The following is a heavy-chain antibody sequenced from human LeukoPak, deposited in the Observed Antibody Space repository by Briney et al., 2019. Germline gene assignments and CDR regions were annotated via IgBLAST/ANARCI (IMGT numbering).Heavy chain of an antibody. D-gene: IGHD2-2*01. J-gene: IGHJ4*02. CDR1: GGSISSSSYY. V-gene: IGHV4-39*01. Sequence: SETLSLTCTVSGGSISSSSYYWGWIRQPPGKGLEWIGSIYYSGSTYYNPSLKSRVTISVDTSKNQFSLKLSSVTAADTAVYYCARRGYCSSTSCSPFDYWGQGTLVTVSS. CDR3: ARRGYCSSTSCSPFDY. CDR2: IYYSGST.